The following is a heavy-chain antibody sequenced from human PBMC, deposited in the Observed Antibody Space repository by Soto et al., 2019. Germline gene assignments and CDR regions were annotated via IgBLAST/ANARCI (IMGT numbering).Heavy chain of an antibody. D-gene: IGHD6-13*01. Sequence: ASVKVSCKGSGYTFLNYGISWVRQAPGQGLEWMGWISTYNGNTKYAQKVQGRVTMTTETSTYTAYMELRSLRSDDTAVFYCARDWASISWVRSSDALDIWGLGTVVTVSS. CDR3: ARDWASISWVRSSDALDI. V-gene: IGHV1-18*01. J-gene: IGHJ3*02. CDR2: ISTYNGNT. CDR1: GYTFLNYG.